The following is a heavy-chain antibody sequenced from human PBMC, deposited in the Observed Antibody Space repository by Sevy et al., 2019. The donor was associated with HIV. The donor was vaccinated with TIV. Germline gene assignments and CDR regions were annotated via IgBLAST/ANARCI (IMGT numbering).Heavy chain of an antibody. CDR1: GFTVGSTY. CDR3: AREATRYCSGGDCSRRNYYFYMDI. J-gene: IGHJ6*03. Sequence: GGSLRLSCAASGFTVGSTYMSWVRQAPGKGLEWVSIIYSGGNTYYADSVKGRFIISRDDSRNALYLQMHSLRGEDTAVYFCAREATRYCSGGDCSRRNYYFYMDIWGKGTTVTVSS. D-gene: IGHD2-15*01. CDR2: IYSGGNT. V-gene: IGHV3-66*02.